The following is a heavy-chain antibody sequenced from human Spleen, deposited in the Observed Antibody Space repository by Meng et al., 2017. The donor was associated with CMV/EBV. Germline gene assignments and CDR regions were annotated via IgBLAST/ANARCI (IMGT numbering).Heavy chain of an antibody. Sequence: GGSLRLSCAASGFTFSDYYMSWIRQAPGKGLEWVSYISGSGGSIYYADSVKGRFTISRDNAKNSLYLQMNSLRAEDTAVYYCAREIVVVPADPSDFWGQGTLVTVSS. CDR3: AREIVVVPADPSDF. CDR1: GFTFSDYY. J-gene: IGHJ4*02. D-gene: IGHD2-2*01. V-gene: IGHV3-11*01. CDR2: ISGSGGSI.